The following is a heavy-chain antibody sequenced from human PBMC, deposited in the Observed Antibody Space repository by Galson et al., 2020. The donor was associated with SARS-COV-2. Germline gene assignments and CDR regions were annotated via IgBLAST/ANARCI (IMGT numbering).Heavy chain of an antibody. Sequence: GESLKISCAASGFTFSSYAMHWVRQAPGKGLEWVSSISSSSSYIYYADSVKGRFTISRDNAKNSLYLQMNSLRAEDTAVYYCARDTGSSGTDYWGQGTLVTVSS. J-gene: IGHJ4*02. D-gene: IGHD2-15*01. CDR3: ARDTGSSGTDY. V-gene: IGHV3-21*01. CDR2: ISSSSSYI. CDR1: GFTFSSYA.